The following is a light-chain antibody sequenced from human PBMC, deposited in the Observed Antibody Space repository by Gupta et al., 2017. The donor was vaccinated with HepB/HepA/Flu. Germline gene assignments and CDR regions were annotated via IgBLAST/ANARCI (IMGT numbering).Light chain of an antibody. J-gene: IGLJ2*01. CDR3: SSYTSSSNFGVV. Sequence: HSPLTHPASASPSPLQSHPLSRPVTPSDVGGYNYVSWYQQHPGKAPKLMIFEVSNRPSGVSNRFSGSKSGNTASLTISGLQAEDEADYYCSSYTSSSNFGVVFGGGTKLTVL. CDR2: EVS. CDR1: PSDVGGYNY. V-gene: IGLV2-14*01.